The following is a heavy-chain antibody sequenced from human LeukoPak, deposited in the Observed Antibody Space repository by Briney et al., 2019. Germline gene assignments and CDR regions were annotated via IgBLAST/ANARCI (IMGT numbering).Heavy chain of an antibody. CDR3: AKAAPALGYCSGGSCYPFDY. Sequence: GGSLRLSCAASGFTVSSNYMSWVRQAPGKGLEWVSVIYSGGSTYYADSVKGRFTISRDNSKNTLYLQMNSLRAEDTAVYYCAKAAPALGYCSGGSCYPFDYWGQGTLVTVSS. CDR1: GFTVSSNY. V-gene: IGHV3-53*01. CDR2: IYSGGST. J-gene: IGHJ4*02. D-gene: IGHD2-15*01.